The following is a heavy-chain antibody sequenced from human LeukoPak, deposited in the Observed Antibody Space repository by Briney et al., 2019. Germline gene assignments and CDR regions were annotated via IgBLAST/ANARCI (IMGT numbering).Heavy chain of an antibody. D-gene: IGHD2-2*01. J-gene: IGHJ6*03. V-gene: IGHV4-61*02. Sequence: PSQTLSLTCTVSGGSISSGSYYWSWIPQPAGKGLEWIGRIYTSGSTNYNPSLKSRVTISVDTSKNQFSLKLSSVTAADTAVYYCARQGLYCSSTSCSPLYSYMDVWGKGTTVTVSS. CDR3: ARQGLYCSSTSCSPLYSYMDV. CDR2: IYTSGST. CDR1: GGSISSGSYY.